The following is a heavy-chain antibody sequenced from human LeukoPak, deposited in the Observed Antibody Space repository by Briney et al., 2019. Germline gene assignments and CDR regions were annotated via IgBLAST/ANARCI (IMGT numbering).Heavy chain of an antibody. V-gene: IGHV4-38-2*02. J-gene: IGHJ4*02. D-gene: IGHD5-18*01. CDR3: ARVFGSYGYKYFDY. CDR1: GYSISSGYY. CDR2: IYHSGST. Sequence: SETLSLTCTVSGYSISSGYYWGWIRQPPGKGLEWIGSIYHSGSTYYNPSLKSRVTISVDTSKNQFSLKLSSVTAADTAVYYCARVFGSYGYKYFDYWGQGTLVTVSS.